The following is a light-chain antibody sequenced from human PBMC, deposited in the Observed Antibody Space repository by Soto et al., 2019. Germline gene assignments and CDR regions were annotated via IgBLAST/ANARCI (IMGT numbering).Light chain of an antibody. CDR1: SCNVGGYNY. V-gene: IGLV2-14*01. CDR2: DVS. Sequence: QCALTQPASVSGSPGQSITISCTGTSCNVGGYNYVSWYQQHPGKAPKLMIYDVSNRPSGVSNRFSGSKSGNTASLTISGLQVEDEADYYCSSYTSSSLYVFGTGTKVTGL. J-gene: IGLJ1*01. CDR3: SSYTSSSLYV.